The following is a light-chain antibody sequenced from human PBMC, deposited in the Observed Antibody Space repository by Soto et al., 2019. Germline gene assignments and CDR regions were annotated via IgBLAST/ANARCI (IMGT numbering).Light chain of an antibody. CDR1: SSDDGGYNS. V-gene: IGLV2-14*01. CDR3: SSFTSSITYV. CDR2: DVT. Sequence: QSALTQPASVSGSPGQSITISCTGTSSDDGGYNSVSWYRQDPGKAPKLMIYDVTNRPSGVSNRFSGSKSGNTASLTISGLQAEDEADYYCSSFTSSITYVFGTGTKVTGL. J-gene: IGLJ1*01.